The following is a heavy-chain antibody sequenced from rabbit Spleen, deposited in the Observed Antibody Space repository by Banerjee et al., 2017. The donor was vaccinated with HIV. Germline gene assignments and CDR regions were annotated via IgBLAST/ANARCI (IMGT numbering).Heavy chain of an antibody. CDR1: GFSFSSSYY. Sequence: QSLEESGGDLVKPGASLTLTCTASGFSFSSSYYMCWVRQAPGKGLECVACIYAGSSSSSYYASWAKGRFTVSKTSSTTVTLQMTSLTVADMATYFCARDAGSGPYIDGYFDLWGQGTLVTVS. CDR2: IYAGSSSSS. V-gene: IGHV1S40*01. J-gene: IGHJ4*01. D-gene: IGHD8-1*01. CDR3: ARDAGSGPYIDGYFDL.